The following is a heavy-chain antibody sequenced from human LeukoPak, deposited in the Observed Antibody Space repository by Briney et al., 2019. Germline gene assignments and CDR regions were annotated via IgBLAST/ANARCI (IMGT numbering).Heavy chain of an antibody. CDR2: INHSGTT. CDR3: ARGIVYGSGSYYKAYYFDS. CDR1: GGSFSGSY. J-gene: IGHJ4*02. V-gene: IGHV4-34*01. D-gene: IGHD3-10*01. Sequence: SETLSLTCSVSGGSFSGSYWSWIRQPPGKGLEWIGEINHSGTTNYNPSLASRVTVSVDTSKNQISLNLTSVTAADTAVYFCARGIVYGSGSYYKAYYFDSWGQGTLVTVSS.